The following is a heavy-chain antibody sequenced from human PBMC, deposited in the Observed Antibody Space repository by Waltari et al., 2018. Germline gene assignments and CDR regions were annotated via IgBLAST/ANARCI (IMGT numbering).Heavy chain of an antibody. Sequence: QVHLVQSGAEVKKPGASVKVSCKVSGYSLSELSMHWVRQVPGQGLEWMGSFDPENDERIFAQKFQGRATMTEDTSTDTAYMELSSLSSEDTALYYCATPHLGTIRDAYHLWGQGTMVTVAS. CDR3: ATPHLGTIRDAYHL. D-gene: IGHD7-27*01. J-gene: IGHJ3*01. V-gene: IGHV1-24*01. CDR1: GYSLSELS. CDR2: FDPENDER.